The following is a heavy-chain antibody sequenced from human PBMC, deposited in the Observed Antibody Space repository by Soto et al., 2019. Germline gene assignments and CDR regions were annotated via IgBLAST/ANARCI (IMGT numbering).Heavy chain of an antibody. CDR1: GFTFTNYW. V-gene: IGHV3-74*01. CDR2: INNDGSGT. J-gene: IGHJ4*02. CDR3: GSVFEY. Sequence: EVQLVESGGGLVRPGGSLRLSCAVSGFTFTNYWMHWVRQAPGKGLVWVSRINNDGSGTSYADSVKGRFIISRDNAKNTLYLQVDSLRAEDTAVYFCGSVFEYWGQGTLVTVSS.